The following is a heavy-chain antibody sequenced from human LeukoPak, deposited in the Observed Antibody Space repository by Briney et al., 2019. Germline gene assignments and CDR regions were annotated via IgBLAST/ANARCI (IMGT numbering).Heavy chain of an antibody. V-gene: IGHV3-21*01. Sequence: PGGSLRLSCAASGFTFSSYSMNWVRQAPGKGLEWVSSISSSSSYIYYADSVKGRFTISRDNAKNSLYLQMNSLRAEDTAVYYCARDDLGYCSGGSCYSNFDYWGPGTLVTVSS. D-gene: IGHD2-15*01. J-gene: IGHJ4*02. CDR1: GFTFSSYS. CDR2: ISSSSSYI. CDR3: ARDDLGYCSGGSCYSNFDY.